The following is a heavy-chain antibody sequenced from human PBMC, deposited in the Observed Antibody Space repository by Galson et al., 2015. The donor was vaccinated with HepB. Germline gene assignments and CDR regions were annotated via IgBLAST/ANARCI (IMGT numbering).Heavy chain of an antibody. J-gene: IGHJ4*02. D-gene: IGHD4-17*01. CDR3: AKDIGLRGVAYGYFDY. V-gene: IGHV3-30*18. CDR2: ISYDGSRE. Sequence: SLRLSCAASGFTFSGYGMHWVRQAPGKGLEWVAVISYDGSREYYGESVKGRFTISRDNSKNTLYLQMNSLRDEDTAVYFCAKDIGLRGVAYGYFDYWGQGTLVTVSS. CDR1: GFTFSGYG.